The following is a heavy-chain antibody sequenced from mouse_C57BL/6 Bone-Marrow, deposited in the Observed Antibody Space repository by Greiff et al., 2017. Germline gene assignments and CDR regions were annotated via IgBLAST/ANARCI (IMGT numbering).Heavy chain of an antibody. Sequence: QVQLQQPGAELVKPGASVKLSCKASGYTFTSSWMHWVKQRPGQGLEWIGMIHPNSGSTNYNEKFKSKATLTVDKSSSTAYMQLSSLTSEDSAVYYCASYYDGYYGDYWGQGTTLTVSS. CDR2: IHPNSGST. V-gene: IGHV1-64*01. J-gene: IGHJ2*01. CDR1: GYTFTSSW. D-gene: IGHD2-3*01. CDR3: ASYYDGYYGDY.